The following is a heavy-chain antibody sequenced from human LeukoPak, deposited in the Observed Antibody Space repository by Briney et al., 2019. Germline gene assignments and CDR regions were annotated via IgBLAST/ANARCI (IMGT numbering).Heavy chain of an antibody. Sequence: PSETLSLTCTVSGYSISSDYYWGWIRQPPGRGLEWIGSIYYSGSTYYNPSLKSRVTISVDTSKNQFSLKLNSVTAADTAVYYCAKHIVIVPAAKDYWGQGTLVTVSS. CDR2: IYYSGST. CDR1: GYSISSDYY. D-gene: IGHD2-2*01. V-gene: IGHV4-38-2*02. J-gene: IGHJ4*02. CDR3: AKHIVIVPAAKDY.